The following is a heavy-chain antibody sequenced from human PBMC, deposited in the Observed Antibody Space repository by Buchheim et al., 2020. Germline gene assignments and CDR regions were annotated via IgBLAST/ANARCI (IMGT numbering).Heavy chain of an antibody. CDR3: ARAIAIFGVVNTYYFDY. J-gene: IGHJ4*02. V-gene: IGHV1-2*04. D-gene: IGHD3-3*01. CDR1: GYTFTGYY. Sequence: QVQLVQSGAEVKKPGASVKVSCKASGYTFTGYYMHWVRQAPGQGLEWMGWINPNSGGTNYAQKFQGWVTMTRDTYISTAYMELSRLRSDDTAVYYCARAIAIFGVVNTYYFDYWGQGTL. CDR2: INPNSGGT.